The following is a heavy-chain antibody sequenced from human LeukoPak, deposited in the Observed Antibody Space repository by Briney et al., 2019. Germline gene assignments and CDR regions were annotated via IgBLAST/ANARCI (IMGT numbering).Heavy chain of an antibody. CDR2: IYHSGST. Sequence: PSETLSLTCTVSGYSISSGYYWGWIRQPPGKGLEWIGSIYHSGSTYYNPSLKSRVTISVDTSKNQFSLKLSSVTAADTAVYYCARTYYDILTGYYRYWGQGTLVTVSS. CDR3: ARTYYDILTGYYRY. J-gene: IGHJ4*02. CDR1: GYSISSGYY. D-gene: IGHD3-9*01. V-gene: IGHV4-38-2*02.